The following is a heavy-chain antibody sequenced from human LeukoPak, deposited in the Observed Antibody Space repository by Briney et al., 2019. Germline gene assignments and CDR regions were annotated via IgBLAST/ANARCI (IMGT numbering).Heavy chain of an antibody. CDR1: GGTFSSYA. CDR3: ATAFSGSYYGPPRY. J-gene: IGHJ4*02. V-gene: IGHV1-69*06. D-gene: IGHD1-26*01. CDR2: IIPIFGTA. Sequence: SVKVSCKASGGTFSSYAISWVRQAPGQGLEWMGGIIPIFGTANYAQKFQGRVTMTEDTSTDTAYMELSSLRSEDTAVYYCATAFSGSYYGPPRYWGQGTLVTVSS.